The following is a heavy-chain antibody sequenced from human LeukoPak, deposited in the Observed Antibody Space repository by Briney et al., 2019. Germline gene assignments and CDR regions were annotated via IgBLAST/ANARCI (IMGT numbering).Heavy chain of an antibody. D-gene: IGHD6-13*01. J-gene: IGHJ4*02. V-gene: IGHV1-2*02. CDR1: GYTFTGYY. CDR2: INPNSGGT. Sequence: ASVKVSCKASGYTFTGYYMHWVRQAPGQGLEWMGWINPNSGGTNYAQKFPGRVTMTRDTSISTAYMELSRLRSDDTAVYYCARGEAGSSWYYFDYWGQGTLVTVSS. CDR3: ARGEAGSSWYYFDY.